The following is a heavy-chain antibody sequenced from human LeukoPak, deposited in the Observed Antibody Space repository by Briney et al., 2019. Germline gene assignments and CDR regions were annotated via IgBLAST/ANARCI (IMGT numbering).Heavy chain of an antibody. V-gene: IGHV3-7*01. CDR2: IKQDGSEK. J-gene: IGHJ4*02. CDR1: SSYX. Sequence: SSYXMSXVRXAPGKXLEWVXNIKQDGSEKYYVDSVKGRFTISRDNAENSLYLQMNSLRAEDTAVYYCATDLYYYGSGSYFDYWGQGTLVTVSS. CDR3: ATDLYYYGSGSYFDY. D-gene: IGHD3-10*01.